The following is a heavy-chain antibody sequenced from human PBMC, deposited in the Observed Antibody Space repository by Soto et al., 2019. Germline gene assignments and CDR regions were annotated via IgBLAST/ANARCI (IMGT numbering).Heavy chain of an antibody. J-gene: IGHJ4*02. CDR2: ISSNGGST. V-gene: IGHV3-64D*08. CDR3: VKVSYTTDLYYFDY. CDR1: GFTFSSYA. Sequence: GGSLRLSCSASGFTFSSYAMHWVRQAPGKGLEYVSAISSNGGSTYYADSVKGRFTISRDNSKNTLYLQMSSLRAEDTAVYYCVKVSYTTDLYYFDYWGQGTLVTVSS. D-gene: IGHD1-26*01.